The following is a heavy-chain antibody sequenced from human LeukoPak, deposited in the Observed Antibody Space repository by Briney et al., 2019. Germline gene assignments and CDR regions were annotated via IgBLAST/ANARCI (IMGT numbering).Heavy chain of an antibody. V-gene: IGHV3-20*01. CDR3: ARDPDYGDYYYYGMDV. CDR2: INWNGGST. D-gene: IGHD4-17*01. Sequence: GGSLRLSCAASGFTFSSYAMSWVRQAPGKGLEWVSGINWNGGSTGYADSVKGRFTISRDNAKNSLYLQMNSLRAEDTALYHCARDPDYGDYYYYGMDVWGQGTTVTVSS. CDR1: GFTFSSYA. J-gene: IGHJ6*02.